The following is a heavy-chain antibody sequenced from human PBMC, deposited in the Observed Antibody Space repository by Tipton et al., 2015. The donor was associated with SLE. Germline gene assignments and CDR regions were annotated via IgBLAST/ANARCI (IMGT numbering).Heavy chain of an antibody. CDR3: ARDPTSYVSSSLALDY. D-gene: IGHD6-6*01. J-gene: IGHJ4*02. CDR1: GGSVSSGSYY. V-gene: IGHV4-61*01. CDR2: IYYSGST. Sequence: TLSLTCTVSGGSVSSGSYYWSWIRQPPGKGLEWIGYIYYSGSTNYNPSLKSRVTISVDTSKNQFSLKLSSVTAADTAVYYCARDPTSYVSSSLALDYWGQGTLVTVSS.